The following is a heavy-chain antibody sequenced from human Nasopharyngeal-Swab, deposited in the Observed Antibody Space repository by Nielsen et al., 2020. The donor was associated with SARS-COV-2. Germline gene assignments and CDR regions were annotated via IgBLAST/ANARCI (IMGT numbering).Heavy chain of an antibody. Sequence: GGSLRLSCAASGFTFSSYAMNWVRQAPGKVLEWVSGISDRGDATYYADSVKGRFTISRDNSKNTLYLQMNTLRADDTAVYYCARDSGGAVYYIDYWGQGTLVTVSS. D-gene: IGHD3-10*01. CDR1: GFTFSSYA. V-gene: IGHV3-23*01. CDR3: ARDSGGAVYYIDY. CDR2: ISDRGDAT. J-gene: IGHJ4*02.